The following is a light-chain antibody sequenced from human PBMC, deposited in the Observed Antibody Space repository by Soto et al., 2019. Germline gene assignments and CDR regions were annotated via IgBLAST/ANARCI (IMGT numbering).Light chain of an antibody. Sequence: EIVLTQSPGTLSLSPGERATLSCRASQSVSSYLAWYQQKPGQAPRLLIYDASNRATGIPARFSGNGSGTXFTXXISSLEAEDFAVYXCQQRSSWPTFGQGTKVAIK. CDR1: QSVSSY. CDR3: QQRSSWPT. J-gene: IGKJ1*01. V-gene: IGKV3-11*01. CDR2: DAS.